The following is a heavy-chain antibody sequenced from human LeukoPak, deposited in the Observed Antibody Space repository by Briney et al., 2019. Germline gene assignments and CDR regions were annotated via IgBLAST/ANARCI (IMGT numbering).Heavy chain of an antibody. Sequence: GGSLRLSCAAPGFTFSNYAMNWVRQAPGKGLEWVSSVSGSGGNTHYADSVKGRFTISRDNSKNTLSLQMNSLRAEDTAVYYCAKSGLSRFDYWGQGTLVTVSS. V-gene: IGHV3-23*01. CDR3: AKSGLSRFDY. CDR2: VSGSGGNT. J-gene: IGHJ4*02. CDR1: GFTFSNYA. D-gene: IGHD4/OR15-4a*01.